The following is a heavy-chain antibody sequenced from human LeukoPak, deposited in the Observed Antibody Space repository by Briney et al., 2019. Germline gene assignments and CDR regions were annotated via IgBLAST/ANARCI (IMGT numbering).Heavy chain of an antibody. CDR3: AKGEYYDSSGFLEY. CDR1: GFTFSSYG. D-gene: IGHD3-22*01. V-gene: IGHV3-30*18. Sequence: GGSLRLSCAASGFTFSSYGMHWVRQAPGKGLEWVALISYDGSNKYYADSVKGRFTISRDNSKNTLYVQMNSLRAEDTAVYYCAKGEYYDSSGFLEYWGQGTLVTVSS. CDR2: ISYDGSNK. J-gene: IGHJ4*02.